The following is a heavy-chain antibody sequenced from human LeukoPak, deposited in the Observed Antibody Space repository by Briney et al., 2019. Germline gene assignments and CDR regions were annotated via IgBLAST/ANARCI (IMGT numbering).Heavy chain of an antibody. J-gene: IGHJ4*02. Sequence: GGSLRLSCAASGFTFSDYYMSWIRQAPGKGLEWVSYISSSGSTIYYADSVKGRFTISRGNSKNTLYLQMNSLRAEDTAVYYCAKDDFLVGPWWGQGTLVTVSS. D-gene: IGHD3-3*01. V-gene: IGHV3-11*01. CDR2: ISSSGSTI. CDR1: GFTFSDYY. CDR3: AKDDFLVGPW.